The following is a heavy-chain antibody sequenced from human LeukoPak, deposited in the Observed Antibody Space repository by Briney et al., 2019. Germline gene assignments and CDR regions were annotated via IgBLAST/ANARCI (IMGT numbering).Heavy chain of an antibody. J-gene: IGHJ4*02. V-gene: IGHV1-8*01. CDR1: GYSFTSYD. D-gene: IGHD1-1*01. CDR2: MDPDSGNT. Sequence: ASVKVSCKASGYSFTSYDINWVRQATGQGPEWMGWMDPDSGNTGYAQKLQGRVTMTRSTSINTAYMEVSSLTFDDTAVYYCARGLRRGRSGPGYWGPGTLVTVSS. CDR3: ARGLRRGRSGPGY.